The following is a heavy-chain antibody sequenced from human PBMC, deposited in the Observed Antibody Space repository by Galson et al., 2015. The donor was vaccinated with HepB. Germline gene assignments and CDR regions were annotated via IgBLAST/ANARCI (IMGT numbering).Heavy chain of an antibody. V-gene: IGHV3-48*01. J-gene: IGHJ3*02. D-gene: IGHD4-23*01. CDR3: ARAKPGNLEAFDI. CDR2: ISSSSSTI. Sequence: SLRLSCAASGFTFSSYSMNWVRQAPGKGLEWVSYISSSSSTIYYADSVKGRFTISRDNAKNSLYLQMNSLRAEDTAVYYCARAKPGNLEAFDIWGQGTMVTVSS. CDR1: GFTFSSYS.